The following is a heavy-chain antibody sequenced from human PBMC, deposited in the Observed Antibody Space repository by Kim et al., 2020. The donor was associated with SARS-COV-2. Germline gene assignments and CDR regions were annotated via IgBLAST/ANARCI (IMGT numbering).Heavy chain of an antibody. V-gene: IGHV4-31*02. CDR3: AREWQGWFDP. CDR2: GAT. Sequence: GATHYTPSLKGRVTISVDTSKNQFSLKLSSVTAADTAVYYCAREWQGWFDPWGQGTLVTVSS. J-gene: IGHJ5*02.